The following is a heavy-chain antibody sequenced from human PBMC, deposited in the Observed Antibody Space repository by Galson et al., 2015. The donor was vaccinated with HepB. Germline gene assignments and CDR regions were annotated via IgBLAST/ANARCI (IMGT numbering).Heavy chain of an antibody. CDR3: ATGIAGTSPGYFQN. D-gene: IGHD2-21*01. CDR1: GFIFSDYG. V-gene: IGHV3-33*01. CDR2: IWYDGSSK. J-gene: IGHJ1*01. Sequence: SLRLSCAASGFIFSDYGMHWVRQAPGKGLEWVAVIWYDGSSKYYADSVKGRFTISRDNSKNTLFLQMNSLRTEDTAVYYCATGIAGTSPGYFQNWGQGTLVTVSS.